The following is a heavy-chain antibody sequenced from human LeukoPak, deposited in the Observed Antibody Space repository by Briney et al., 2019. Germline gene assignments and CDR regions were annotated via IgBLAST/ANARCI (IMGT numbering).Heavy chain of an antibody. Sequence: PSETLSLTCAVSGGSISSSNWWSWVRQPPGKGLEWIGYIYYSGSTYYNPSLKSRVTISVDTSKNQFSLKLSSVTAADTAVYYCAREVVIDPFNWFDPWGQGTLVTVSS. CDR1: GGSISSSNW. CDR3: AREVVIDPFNWFDP. J-gene: IGHJ5*02. CDR2: IYYSGST. D-gene: IGHD3-22*01. V-gene: IGHV4-4*02.